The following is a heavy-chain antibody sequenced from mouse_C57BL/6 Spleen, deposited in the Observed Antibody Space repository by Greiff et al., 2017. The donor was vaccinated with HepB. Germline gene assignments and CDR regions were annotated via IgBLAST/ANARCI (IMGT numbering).Heavy chain of an antibody. CDR1: GYTFTSYW. V-gene: IGHV1-72*01. D-gene: IGHD2-4*01. J-gene: IGHJ1*03. Sequence: QVQLKQPGAELVKPGASVKLSCKASGYTFTSYWMHWVKQRPGRGLEWIGRIDPNSGGTKYNEKFKSKATLTVDKPSSTAYMQLSSLTSEDSAVYYCARSSYDYDSYWYFDVWGTGTTVTVSS. CDR3: ARSSYDYDSYWYFDV. CDR2: IDPNSGGT.